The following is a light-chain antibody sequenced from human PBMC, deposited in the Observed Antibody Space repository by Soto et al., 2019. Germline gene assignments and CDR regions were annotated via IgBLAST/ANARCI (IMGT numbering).Light chain of an antibody. CDR3: QQYNNWPWT. Sequence: EIVMTQSPATLSVSPGGRATLSCRASQSVSSNLAWYQQKPGQAPRLLIYGASTMATGIPARFSGSGYGTEFTLTISRLQSEDFAVYHCQQYNNWPWTFGQGTKVEIK. V-gene: IGKV3-15*01. J-gene: IGKJ1*01. CDR1: QSVSSN. CDR2: GAS.